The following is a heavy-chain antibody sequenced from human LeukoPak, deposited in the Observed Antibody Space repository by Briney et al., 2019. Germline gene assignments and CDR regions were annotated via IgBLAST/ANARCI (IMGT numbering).Heavy chain of an antibody. D-gene: IGHD3-10*01. V-gene: IGHV3-30*02. J-gene: IGHJ4*02. Sequence: GGSLRLSCAASGFTFSSYWMSWVRQAPGKGLEWVASIWYDASRVYYADSVKGQFTISRDNSKNTLYLQMNSLRAEDTAVYYCASYYGSGLFDYWGQGTLVTVSS. CDR3: ASYYGSGLFDY. CDR2: IWYDASRV. CDR1: GFTFSSYW.